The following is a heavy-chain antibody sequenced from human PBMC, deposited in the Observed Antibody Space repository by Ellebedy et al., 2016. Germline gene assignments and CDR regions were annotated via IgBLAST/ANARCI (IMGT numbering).Heavy chain of an antibody. CDR3: ARDELGWGATDV. J-gene: IGHJ6*02. D-gene: IGHD2-21*01. Sequence: ASVKVSCKAPGQTFSRYYMHWVRQAPGRGLEWLGVVNPYVGSTTYAQKLQGRVTMTRDMSTTTVYMELRSLRSEDTATYYCARDELGWGATDVWGQGTTVTVSS. CDR1: GQTFSRYY. V-gene: IGHV1-46*04. CDR2: VNPYVGST.